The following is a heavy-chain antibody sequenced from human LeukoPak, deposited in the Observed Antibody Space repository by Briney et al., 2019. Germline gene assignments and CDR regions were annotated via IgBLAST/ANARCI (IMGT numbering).Heavy chain of an antibody. CDR2: INHSGST. J-gene: IGHJ6*03. Sequence: PSETLSLTCAVYGESFSGYYWSWIRQPPGKGLEWIGEINHSGSTNYNPSLKSRVTISVDTSKNQFSLKLSSVTAAYTAVYYCARGRVVVTASLYYYYYMDVWGKGTTVTVSS. V-gene: IGHV4-34*01. CDR1: GESFSGYY. D-gene: IGHD2-21*02. CDR3: ARGRVVVTASLYYYYYMDV.